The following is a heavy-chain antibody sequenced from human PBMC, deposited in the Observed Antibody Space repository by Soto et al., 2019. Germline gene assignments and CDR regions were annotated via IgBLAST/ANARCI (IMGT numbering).Heavy chain of an antibody. D-gene: IGHD6-6*01. CDR1: GGSLSSPDYY. Sequence: SETLSLTCTVSGGSLSSPDYYWSWIRQPPGKGLEWIGYIYVGGSSYYNPSLKSRMIISLDTSKSQVSLKLRSVTAADSAVYFCASSPYSSSSLHWFEPWGQRAPVTVS. J-gene: IGHJ5*02. CDR2: IYVGGSS. V-gene: IGHV4-30-4*01. CDR3: ASSPYSSSSLHWFEP.